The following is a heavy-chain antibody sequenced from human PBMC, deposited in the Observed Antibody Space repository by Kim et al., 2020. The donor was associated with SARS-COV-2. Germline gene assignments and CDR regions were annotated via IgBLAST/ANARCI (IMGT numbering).Heavy chain of an antibody. CDR3: ARIGHYYDSSGYYIDAFDI. CDR1: GFSLSTSGMC. CDR2: IDWDDDK. D-gene: IGHD3-22*01. J-gene: IGHJ3*02. Sequence: SGPTLVNPTQTLTLTCTFSGFSLSTSGMCVSWIRQPPGKALEWLALIDWDDDKYYSTSLKTRLTISKDTSKNQVVLTTTNMDPVDTATYYCARIGHYYDSSGYYIDAFDIWGQGTMVTVSS. V-gene: IGHV2-70*01.